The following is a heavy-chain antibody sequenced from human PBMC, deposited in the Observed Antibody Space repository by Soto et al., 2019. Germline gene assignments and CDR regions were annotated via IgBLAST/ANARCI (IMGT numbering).Heavy chain of an antibody. CDR2: ISAYNGNT. CDR1: GYTFTSYG. Sequence: ASVKVSCKASGYTFTSYGISWVRQAPGQGLEWMGWISAYNGNTNYAQKLQGRVTMTTDTSTSTAYMELRSLRSDDTAVYYCARDNFAVASTYSVAGYFQHWGQGTMVTVYS. J-gene: IGHJ1*01. CDR3: ARDNFAVASTYSVAGYFQH. V-gene: IGHV1-18*04. D-gene: IGHD6-19*01.